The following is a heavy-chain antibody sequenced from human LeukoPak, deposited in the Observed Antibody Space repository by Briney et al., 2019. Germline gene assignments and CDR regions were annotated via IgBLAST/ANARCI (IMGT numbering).Heavy chain of an antibody. J-gene: IGHJ4*02. CDR1: GFTFSSYS. D-gene: IGHD4-17*01. CDR2: ISSSSSYI. V-gene: IGHV3-21*01. Sequence: GGSLRLSCAASGFTFSSYSMNWVRQAPGTGLEWVSSISSSSSYIYYADSVRGRFTISRDNAKNSLYLQMNSLRAEDTAVYYCARDETVTPFDYWGQGTLVTVSS. CDR3: ARDETVTPFDY.